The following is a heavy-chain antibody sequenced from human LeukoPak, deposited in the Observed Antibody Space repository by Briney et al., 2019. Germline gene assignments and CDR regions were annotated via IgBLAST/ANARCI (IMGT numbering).Heavy chain of an antibody. CDR1: GYTFTGYY. D-gene: IGHD5-18*01. Sequence: ASVKVSCKASGYTFTGYYMHWVRQAPGQGLEWMGIINPSGGSTSYAQKFQGRVTMTRDTSTSTVYMELSSLRSEDTAVYYCARSLGYSYGGDAFDIWGQGTMVTVSS. CDR3: ARSLGYSYGGDAFDI. V-gene: IGHV1-46*01. J-gene: IGHJ3*02. CDR2: INPSGGST.